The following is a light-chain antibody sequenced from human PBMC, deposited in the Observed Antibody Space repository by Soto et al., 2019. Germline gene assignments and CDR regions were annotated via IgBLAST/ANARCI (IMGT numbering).Light chain of an antibody. V-gene: IGKV3-20*01. Sequence: EIVLTQSPGTLSLFPGERATLSCRASQSVNSNYLAWYQQRPGQAPRLLIYGASSRATGIPDRFSGSGSGTDFTLTISRLEPEDFALYYWQQYDSSPRTFGQGTKVEIK. CDR1: QSVNSNY. CDR3: QQYDSSPRT. J-gene: IGKJ1*01. CDR2: GAS.